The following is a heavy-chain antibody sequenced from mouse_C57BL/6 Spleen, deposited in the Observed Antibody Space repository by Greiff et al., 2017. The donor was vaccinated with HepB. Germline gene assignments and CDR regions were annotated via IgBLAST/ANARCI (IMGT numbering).Heavy chain of an antibody. V-gene: IGHV1-82*01. J-gene: IGHJ2*01. CDR2: IYPGDGDT. D-gene: IGHD3-2*02. CDR1: GYAFSSSW. CDR3: AIQAYYFDY. Sequence: VQLQQSGPELVKPGASVKISCKASGYAFSSSWMNWVKQRPGKGLEWIGRIYPGDGDTNYNGKFKGKAKLTADKSSSPAYMQLSSLTSEDSAVYFCAIQAYYFDYWGQGTTLTVSS.